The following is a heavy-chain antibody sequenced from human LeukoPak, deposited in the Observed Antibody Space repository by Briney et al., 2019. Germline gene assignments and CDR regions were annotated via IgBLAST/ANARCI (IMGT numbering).Heavy chain of an antibody. Sequence: SVKVSCKASGGTFSSYAISWVRQAPGQGLEWMGGIIPIFGTANYAQKFRGRVTITADTSTSTAYMELSSMRSEDTAVYYCARGTFMGWYMDVWGKGTTVTVSS. V-gene: IGHV1-69*06. CDR3: ARGTFMGWYMDV. CDR2: IIPIFGTA. J-gene: IGHJ6*03. CDR1: GGTFSSYA. D-gene: IGHD1-14*01.